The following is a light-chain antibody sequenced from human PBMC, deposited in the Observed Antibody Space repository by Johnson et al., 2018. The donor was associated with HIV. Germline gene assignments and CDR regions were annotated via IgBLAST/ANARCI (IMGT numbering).Light chain of an antibody. J-gene: IGLJ1*01. Sequence: QSVLTQPPSVSAAPGQKVTISCSGSSSNIGNNYVSWYQQLPGTAPKLLIYDNNQRPLGIPARFSGSKSGTSATLDITGLQTGDEADYYCANWDNSLTPFYVFGTATKVTVL. CDR1: SSNIGNNY. V-gene: IGLV1-51*01. CDR2: DNN. CDR3: ANWDNSLTPFYV.